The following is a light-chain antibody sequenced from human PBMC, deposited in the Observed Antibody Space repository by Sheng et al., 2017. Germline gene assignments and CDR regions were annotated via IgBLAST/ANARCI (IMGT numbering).Light chain of an antibody. CDR1: QDITNY. Sequence: DIQLTQSPSSLSASVGDKITITCQASQDITNYVNWYHQKPGKAPKLLIYDASKLETGVPPRFSGGGSGTDFSFTITDLQAEDSGTYYCQQYDSLPRTFGQGSKLEI. V-gene: IGKV1-33*01. CDR3: QQYDSLPRT. J-gene: IGKJ1*01. CDR2: DAS.